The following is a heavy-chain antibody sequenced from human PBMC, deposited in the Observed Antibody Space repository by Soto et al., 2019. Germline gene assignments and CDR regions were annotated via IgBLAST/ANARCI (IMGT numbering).Heavy chain of an antibody. D-gene: IGHD6-13*01. V-gene: IGHV1-8*02. CDR3: GRGPSPRAPAGGTPYYYAMDV. CDR1: GYDFTAYD. Sequence: GASVKVSCKASGYDFTAYDINCVRQASGQGLEWMGWMNPINGATGSARRFQGRVSMTRNTATATAYLELTSLRSDDSAVYYCGRGPSPRAPAGGTPYYYAMDVWGQGTTVTV. J-gene: IGHJ6*02. CDR2: MNPINGAT.